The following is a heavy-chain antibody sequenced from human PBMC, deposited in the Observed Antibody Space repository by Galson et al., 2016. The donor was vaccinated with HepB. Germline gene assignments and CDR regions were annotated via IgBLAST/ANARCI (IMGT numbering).Heavy chain of an antibody. J-gene: IGHJ4*02. CDR1: GFTLSTYW. V-gene: IGHV3-7*01. CDR2: INQDGSEK. CDR3: VREGLADGSYFDY. Sequence: SLRLSCAASGFTLSTYWMSWVRQAPGKGLEWVANINQDGSEKYYVDSVKGRFTISRDNAKNSLYFQMNSLKVEDTAIYYCVREGLADGSYFDYWGQGTLVTVSS. D-gene: IGHD5-24*01.